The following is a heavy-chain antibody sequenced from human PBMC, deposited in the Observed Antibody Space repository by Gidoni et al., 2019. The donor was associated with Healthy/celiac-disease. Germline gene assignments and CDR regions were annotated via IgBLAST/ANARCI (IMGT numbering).Heavy chain of an antibody. CDR3: ARHFITMVRGVIIGSLDYFDY. CDR2: IDPSDSYT. Sequence: ESLRISCKGSGYSFTSYWISWVRQMPGKGLEWMGRIDPSDSYTNYSPSFQGHVTISADKSISTAYLQWSSLKASDTAMYYCARHFITMVRGVIIGSLDYFDYWGQGTLVTVSS. CDR1: GYSFTSYW. J-gene: IGHJ4*02. D-gene: IGHD3-10*01. V-gene: IGHV5-10-1*01.